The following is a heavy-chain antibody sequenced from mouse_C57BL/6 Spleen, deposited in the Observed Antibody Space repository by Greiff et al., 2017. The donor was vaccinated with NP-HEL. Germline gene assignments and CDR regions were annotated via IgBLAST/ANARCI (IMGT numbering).Heavy chain of an antibody. V-gene: IGHV5-17*01. D-gene: IGHD1-1*01. CDR2: ISSGSSTI. J-gene: IGHJ2*01. CDR1: GFTFSDYG. CDR3: ARDTTVVGNYFDY. Sequence: DVMLVESGGGLVKPGGSLKLSCAASGFTFSDYGMHWVRQAPEKGLEWVAYISSGSSTIYYADTVKGRFTISRDNAKNTLFLQMTSLRSEDTAMYYCARDTTVVGNYFDYWGQGTTLTVSS.